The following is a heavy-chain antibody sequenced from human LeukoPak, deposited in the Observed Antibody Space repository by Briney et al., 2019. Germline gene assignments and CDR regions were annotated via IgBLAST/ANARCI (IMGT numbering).Heavy chain of an antibody. Sequence: SVKVSFKASGFPFTSSPMQWVRQARGQHLEWIGWIVVGSGNTNYAQKFQQRVTITRDMSTSTAYMELSSLRSEDTAVYYCAVGSGWYSPDYWGQGTLVTVSS. CDR3: AVGSGWYSPDY. V-gene: IGHV1-58*02. J-gene: IGHJ4*02. D-gene: IGHD6-19*01. CDR2: IVVGSGNT. CDR1: GFPFTSSP.